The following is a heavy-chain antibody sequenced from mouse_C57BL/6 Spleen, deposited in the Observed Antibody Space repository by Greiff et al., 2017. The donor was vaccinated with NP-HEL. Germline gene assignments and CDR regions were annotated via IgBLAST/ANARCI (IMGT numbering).Heavy chain of an antibody. J-gene: IGHJ3*01. D-gene: IGHD1-1*02. CDR1: GYTFTDYY. V-gene: IGHV1-26*01. CDR3: VWSFAY. Sequence: VQLQQSGPELVKPGASVKISCKASGYTFTDYYMNWVKQSHGKSLEWIGDINPNNGGTSYNQKFKGKATLTVDKSSSTAYMELRSLTSEDSAVYYCVWSFAYWGQGTLVTVSA. CDR2: INPNNGGT.